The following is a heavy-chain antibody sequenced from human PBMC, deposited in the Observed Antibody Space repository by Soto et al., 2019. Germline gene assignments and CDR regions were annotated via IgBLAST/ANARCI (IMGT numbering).Heavy chain of an antibody. CDR3: ARGSRMIEVVTNFYYYGMDV. D-gene: IGHD3-22*01. V-gene: IGHV3-11*05. CDR2: ISRGRSYT. Sequence: GGSRRLSGAASGFTFSDHSVSWIRQAPGKGREGVSYISRGRSYTNYADSVKGRFTVSRDNAKNSLYLQMNSLRAEDTAVYYCARGSRMIEVVTNFYYYGMDVWGQGTTVTVSS. J-gene: IGHJ6*02. CDR1: GFTFSDHS.